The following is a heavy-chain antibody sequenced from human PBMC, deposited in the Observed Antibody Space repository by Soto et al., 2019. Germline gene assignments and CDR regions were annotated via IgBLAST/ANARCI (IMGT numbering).Heavy chain of an antibody. CDR2: IYYSGST. J-gene: IGHJ6*02. CDR1: GGSISRYY. D-gene: IGHD3-3*01. V-gene: IGHV4-59*01. CDR3: ARDLYYDVWSGPSGMDV. Sequence: SEALSLTCTVSGGSISRYYWSWIRQPPGKGLEWIGYIYYSGSTNYNPSLKSRVTISVDTSKNQFSLKLSSVTAADTAVYYCARDLYYDVWSGPSGMDVWGQGTTVTVSS.